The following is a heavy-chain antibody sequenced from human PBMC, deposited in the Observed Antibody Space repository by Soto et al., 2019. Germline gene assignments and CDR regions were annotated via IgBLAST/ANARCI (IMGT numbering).Heavy chain of an antibody. D-gene: IGHD3-9*01. CDR3: ARRGYDILTGYEDYYYGMDV. V-gene: IGHV4-39*01. Sequence: SETLSLTCTVSGGSISSSSYYWGWIRQPPGKGLEWIGSIYYSGSTYYNPSLKSRVTISVDTSKNQFSLKLSSVTAADTAVYYCARRGYDILTGYEDYYYGMDVWGQGTTVT. J-gene: IGHJ6*02. CDR1: GGSISSSSYY. CDR2: IYYSGST.